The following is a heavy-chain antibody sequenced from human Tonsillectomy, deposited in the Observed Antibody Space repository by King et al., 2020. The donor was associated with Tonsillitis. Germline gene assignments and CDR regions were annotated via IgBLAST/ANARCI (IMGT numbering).Heavy chain of an antibody. CDR2: IHYSGST. D-gene: IGHD3-9*01. Sequence: VQLQESGPGLVKPSETLSLTCTVSGGSITGSSDYWGWIRQPPGRGLEWIGSIHYSGSTYYNPSLESRVTISVDTSKNQFSLRLSSVTAADTAVYYCARSPADILIGYSTGKYYYGMDVWGQGTTVTVSS. CDR1: GGSITGSSDY. J-gene: IGHJ6*02. CDR3: ARSPADILIGYSTGKYYYGMDV. V-gene: IGHV4-39*01.